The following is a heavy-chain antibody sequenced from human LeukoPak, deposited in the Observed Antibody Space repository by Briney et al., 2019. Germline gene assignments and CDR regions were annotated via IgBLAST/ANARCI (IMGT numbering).Heavy chain of an antibody. D-gene: IGHD3-22*01. J-gene: IGHJ5*02. V-gene: IGHV3-74*01. CDR1: GFIFSSYW. CDR2: INTDGSST. Sequence: HPGGSLRLSCAASGFIFSSYWMHWVRRAPGKGLAWVSRINTDGSSTSYADSVKGRFTISRDNAKNSLYLQMNSLRAEDTAVYYCARGKNYYDSSGYYYSAWGQGTLVTVSS. CDR3: ARGKNYYDSSGYYYSA.